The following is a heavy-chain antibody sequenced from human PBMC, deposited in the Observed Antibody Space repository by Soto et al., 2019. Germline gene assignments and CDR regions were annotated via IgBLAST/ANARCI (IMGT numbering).Heavy chain of an antibody. D-gene: IGHD2-2*01. CDR3: ARRQLGYCSSTSCYGDAFDI. V-gene: IGHV4-59*08. CDR1: GGSISSYY. CDR2: IYYSGST. Sequence: PSETLSLTCTVSGGSISSYYWSWIRQPPGKGLEWIGYIYYSGSTNYNPSLKSRVTISVDTSKNQFSLKLSSVTAADTAVYYCARRQLGYCSSTSCYGDAFDIWGQGTMVTVSS. J-gene: IGHJ3*02.